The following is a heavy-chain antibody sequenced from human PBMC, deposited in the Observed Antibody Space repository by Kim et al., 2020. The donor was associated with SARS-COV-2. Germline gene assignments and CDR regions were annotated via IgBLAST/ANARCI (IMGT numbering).Heavy chain of an antibody. CDR2: T. Sequence: TYYNPSLENRVSMSVDTSKIQFSLKLSSVTAADSSVYYCARQIYGEPLDYWGQGTLVTVSS. J-gene: IGHJ4*02. CDR3: ARQIYGEPLDY. D-gene: IGHD4-17*01. V-gene: IGHV4-59*08.